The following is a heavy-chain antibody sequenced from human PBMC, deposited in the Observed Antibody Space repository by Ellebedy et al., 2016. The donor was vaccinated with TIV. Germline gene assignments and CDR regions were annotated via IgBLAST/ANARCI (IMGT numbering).Heavy chain of an antibody. D-gene: IGHD2-2*01. J-gene: IGHJ4*02. V-gene: IGHV3-7*03. Sequence: PGGSLRLSCEASGFTFSSYWMSWVRQAPGKGLQWVANIKPAGGERYYVESVRGRFTISRDNAMNSLYLQRNSLRAEATAVYYCAREYQWAFDHWGQGTLVTASS. CDR2: IKPAGGER. CDR1: GFTFSSYW. CDR3: AREYQWAFDH.